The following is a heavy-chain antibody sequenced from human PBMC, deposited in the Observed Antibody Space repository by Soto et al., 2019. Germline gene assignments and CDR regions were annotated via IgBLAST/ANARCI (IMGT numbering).Heavy chain of an antibody. Sequence: QVQLVQSGNEVKKPGASVNVSCMASGYSFTRYGISWVRQAPGQGLEWMGWISGYNGKTKYAQKLQGRVSMTTDTSTSTAYMELRSLGSDDTAVYYCAREGDRSYYYYGMDVWGQGTTVTVSS. CDR3: AREGDRSYYYYGMDV. D-gene: IGHD3-16*01. J-gene: IGHJ6*02. CDR1: GYSFTRYG. V-gene: IGHV1-18*01. CDR2: ISGYNGKT.